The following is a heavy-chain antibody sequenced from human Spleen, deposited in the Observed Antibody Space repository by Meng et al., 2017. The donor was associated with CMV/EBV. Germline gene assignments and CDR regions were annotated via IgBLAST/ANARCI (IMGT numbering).Heavy chain of an antibody. CDR1: GYTFTGDY. D-gene: IGHD4-23*01. CDR2: INPNSGGT. CDR3: ARGPGSALVRWFDP. Sequence: ASGYTFTGDYMHWVRQAPGQGLEWMGWINPNSGGTNYAQKFQGRVTMTRDTSISTAYMELSRLRSDDTAVYYCARGPGSALVRWFDPWGQGTLVTVSS. V-gene: IGHV1-2*02. J-gene: IGHJ5*02.